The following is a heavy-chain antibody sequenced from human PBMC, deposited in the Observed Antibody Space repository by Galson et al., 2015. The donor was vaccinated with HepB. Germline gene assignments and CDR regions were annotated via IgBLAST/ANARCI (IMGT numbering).Heavy chain of an antibody. CDR2: ISASSTYT. CDR1: EFTFSDYY. V-gene: IGHV3-11*06. D-gene: IGHD3-10*01. Sequence: SLRLSCAASEFTFSDYYMSWIRQAPGKGLKWVSYISASSTYTNYADSVKGRFTISRDNAKNSLYLQMNSLRAEDTAVYYCARVRTTLVREVITNNWFDSWGQGTLVTVSS. J-gene: IGHJ5*01. CDR3: ARVRTTLVREVITNNWFDS.